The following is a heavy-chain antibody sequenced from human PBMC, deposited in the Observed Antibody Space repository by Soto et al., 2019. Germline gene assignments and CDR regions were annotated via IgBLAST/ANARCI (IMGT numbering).Heavy chain of an antibody. Sequence: SETLSLTCTVSGGSISSYYWSWIRQPPGKGLEWIGYIYYSGSTNYNPSLKSRVTISVDTSKNQFSLKLSSVTAADTAVYYCARQSCSGSSCYAGYMDVWGKGITVTVSS. CDR1: GGSISSYY. V-gene: IGHV4-59*08. J-gene: IGHJ6*03. D-gene: IGHD2-15*01. CDR3: ARQSCSGSSCYAGYMDV. CDR2: IYYSGST.